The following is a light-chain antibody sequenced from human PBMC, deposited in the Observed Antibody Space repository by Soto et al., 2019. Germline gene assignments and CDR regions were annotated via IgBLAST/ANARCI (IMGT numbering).Light chain of an antibody. CDR2: DAS. V-gene: IGKV1-5*01. J-gene: IGKJ4*01. Sequence: QMSESRSTLSDCVGDRVTIKSRASQSISSWLAWYQQKPGKAPKLLIYDASSLKSGVPSSFSDSGSGTEFTLAVSTLQPEDFANYSCHLLSNYPLTFGGGTKVDIK. CDR3: HLLSNYPLT. CDR1: QSISSW.